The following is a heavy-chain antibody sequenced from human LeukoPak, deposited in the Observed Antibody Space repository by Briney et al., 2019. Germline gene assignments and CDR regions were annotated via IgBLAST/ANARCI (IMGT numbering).Heavy chain of an antibody. V-gene: IGHV3-23*01. CDR2: ISGTGGST. CDR3: AKLPGRAADY. CDR1: GFTFSTYA. Sequence: GGSLRLSCAASGFTFSTYAMSWVRQAPGKGLEWVSDISGTGGSTYYADSVKGRFTISRDNSKNTLYLQMNSLRAEDTAVYYCAKLPGRAADYWGQGTLVTVSS. J-gene: IGHJ4*02.